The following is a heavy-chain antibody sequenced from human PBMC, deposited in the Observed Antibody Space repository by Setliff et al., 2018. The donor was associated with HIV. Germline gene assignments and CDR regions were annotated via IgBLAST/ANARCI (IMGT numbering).Heavy chain of an antibody. Sequence: ASVKVSCKASGYTFAAYYIHWLRQAPGQGLEWMGWINPGSGDTNYAQKFQGRVTMTSDTSTRTVYMELSSLTSDDTAVYFCARVLSVTMIRGAHGYWGQGTLVTVSS. CDR3: ARVLSVTMIRGAHGY. V-gene: IGHV1-2*02. D-gene: IGHD3-10*01. CDR1: GYTFAAYY. CDR2: INPGSGDT. J-gene: IGHJ4*02.